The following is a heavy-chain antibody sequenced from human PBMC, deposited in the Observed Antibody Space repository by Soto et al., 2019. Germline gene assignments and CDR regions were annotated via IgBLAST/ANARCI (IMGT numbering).Heavy chain of an antibody. Sequence: ASVKVSCKASGYTFTSYGISWVRQAPGQGLEWMGWISAYNGNTNYAQKLQGRVTMTTDTSTSTAYMELRSLRSEDTAVYYCARDLEDCSSASCYRYYYYGMDVWGQGTTVTVSS. CDR3: ARDLEDCSSASCYRYYYYGMDV. J-gene: IGHJ6*02. V-gene: IGHV1-18*01. CDR1: GYTFTSYG. CDR2: ISAYNGNT. D-gene: IGHD2-2*02.